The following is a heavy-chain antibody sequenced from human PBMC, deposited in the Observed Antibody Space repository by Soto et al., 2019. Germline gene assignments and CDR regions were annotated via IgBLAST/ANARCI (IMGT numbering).Heavy chain of an antibody. CDR2: ISSSSSYI. CDR3: GLWFGDFSPGASFDY. D-gene: IGHD3-10*01. V-gene: IGHV3-21*01. J-gene: IGHJ4*02. CDR1: EFTFSSYS. Sequence: EVQLVESGGGLVKPGGSLRLSCADSEFTFSSYSMNWVRHAPGKGLEWVSSISSSSSYIYYADSVKGRFTISRDNAKNSLYLQMNSLRAEDTAVHYCGLWFGDFSPGASFDYWGQGTLVTVSS.